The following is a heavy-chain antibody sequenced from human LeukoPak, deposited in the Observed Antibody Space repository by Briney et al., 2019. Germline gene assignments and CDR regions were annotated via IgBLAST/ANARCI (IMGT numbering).Heavy chain of an antibody. V-gene: IGHV1-46*01. CDR3: AREVKREELWFDP. CDR2: INPSGGST. J-gene: IGHJ5*02. D-gene: IGHD4-23*01. CDR1: GYTFTSYY. Sequence: ASVKVSCKASGYTFTSYYMHWVRQAPGQGLEWMGIINPSGGSTSYAQKFQGRVTITRDTSASTAYMELSSLRSEDTAVYYCAREVKREELWFDPWGQGTLVTVSS.